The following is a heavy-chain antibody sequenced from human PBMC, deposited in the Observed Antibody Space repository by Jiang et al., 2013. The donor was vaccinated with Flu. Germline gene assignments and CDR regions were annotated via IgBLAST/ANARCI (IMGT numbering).Heavy chain of an antibody. Sequence: GPGLVKPSETLSLTCTVSGGSISSSSYYWGWIRQPPGKGLEWIGSIYYSGSTYYNPSLKSRVTISVDTSKNQFSLKLSSVTAADTAVYYCARERRDGYGIDYWGQGTLVTVSS. CDR3: ARERRDGYGIDY. D-gene: IGHD5-24*01. V-gene: IGHV4-39*07. CDR2: IYYSGST. CDR1: GGSISSSSYY. J-gene: IGHJ4*02.